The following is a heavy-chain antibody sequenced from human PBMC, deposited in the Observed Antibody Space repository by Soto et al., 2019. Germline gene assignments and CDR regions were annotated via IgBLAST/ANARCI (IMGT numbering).Heavy chain of an antibody. J-gene: IGHJ4*02. D-gene: IGHD5-12*01. CDR1: GGSISSYY. CDR3: ARAPHRDGYNLYYFDY. CDR2: IYYSGST. V-gene: IGHV4-59*01. Sequence: SETLSLTCTVSGGSISSYYWSWIRQPPGKGLEWIGYIYYSGSTNYNPSLKSRVTISVDTSKNQFSLKLSSVTAADTAVYYCARAPHRDGYNLYYFDYWGQGTLVTVSS.